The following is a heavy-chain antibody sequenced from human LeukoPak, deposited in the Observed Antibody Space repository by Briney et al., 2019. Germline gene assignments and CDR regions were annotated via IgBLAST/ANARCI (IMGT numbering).Heavy chain of an antibody. CDR3: ARDPDRVYDFWSGYYGNWFDP. CDR1: GFTFDDYG. CDR2: INWNGGST. D-gene: IGHD3-3*01. J-gene: IGHJ5*02. V-gene: IGHV3-20*04. Sequence: PGGSLRLSCAASGFTFDDYGMSWVRQAPGKGLEWVSGINWNGGSTGYADSVKGRFTISRDNAKNSLYLQMNSLRAEDTALYYCARDPDRVYDFWSGYYGNWFDPWGQGTLVTVSS.